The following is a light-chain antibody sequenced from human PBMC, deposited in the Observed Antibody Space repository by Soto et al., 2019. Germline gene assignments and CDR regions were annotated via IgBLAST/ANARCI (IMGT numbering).Light chain of an antibody. J-gene: IGKJ3*01. Sequence: DIVMTQSPDSLAVSLRERATINCKSSQNVLYSSNNKNYLAWYQQKPGQPPKLLIYWASTRESGVPDRFSGSESGAYFTLTISSMQAEDVAVYYCQHYYSSPPAFGPGKKVEIK. CDR3: QHYYSSPPA. CDR1: QNVLYSSNNKNY. CDR2: WAS. V-gene: IGKV4-1*01.